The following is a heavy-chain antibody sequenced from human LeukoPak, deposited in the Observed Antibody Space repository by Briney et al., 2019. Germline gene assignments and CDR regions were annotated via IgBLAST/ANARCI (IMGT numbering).Heavy chain of an antibody. CDR1: GHSISNSRHY. V-gene: IGHV4-31*03. J-gene: IGHJ4*02. CDR3: ARAPKAAAGRPFDY. CDR2: IYYSGST. Sequence: SETLSLTCTVSGHSISNSRHYWGWIRQSPGKGLEWIGYIYYSGSTYYNPSLKSRVTISVDTSRNQFSLKLSSVTAADTAVYYCARAPKAAAGRPFDYWGQGTLVTVSS. D-gene: IGHD6-13*01.